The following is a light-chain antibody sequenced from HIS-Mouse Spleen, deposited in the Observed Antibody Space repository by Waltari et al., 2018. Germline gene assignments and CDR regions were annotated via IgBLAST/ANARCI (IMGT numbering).Light chain of an antibody. CDR3: YSTDSSGNHWV. V-gene: IGLV3-10*01. Sequence: SYELTQPPSVSVSPGQTARITCSGDALPKKSAYWYQQKSGQAPVLVIYEDSKRPSGIPGGFSGSSSGTMATLTISGAQVEDEADYYCYSTDSSGNHWVFGGGTKLTVL. J-gene: IGLJ3*02. CDR1: ALPKKS. CDR2: EDS.